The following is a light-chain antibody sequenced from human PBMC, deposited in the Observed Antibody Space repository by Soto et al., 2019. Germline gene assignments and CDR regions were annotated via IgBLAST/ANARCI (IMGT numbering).Light chain of an antibody. Sequence: QSALTQPPSASGSPGQSVTISCTGTNSDVGGYDYVSWYQQYPGKAPKLMIYGVNNRPSGISNRFSGFKSGNTASLTISGLQAEDEADYYCSSYTSSSTAVFGGGTNLTVL. V-gene: IGLV2-14*01. CDR1: NSDVGGYDY. CDR2: GVN. J-gene: IGLJ2*01. CDR3: SSYTSSSTAV.